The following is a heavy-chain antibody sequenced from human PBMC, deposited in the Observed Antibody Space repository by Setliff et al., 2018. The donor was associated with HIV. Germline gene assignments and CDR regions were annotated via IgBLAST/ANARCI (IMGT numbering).Heavy chain of an antibody. V-gene: IGHV1-8*02. J-gene: IGHJ4*02. CDR3: ESGCLIGGSGPGRNCEF. CDR1: RYTFSNYD. Sequence: ASVKVSCKASRYTFSNYDVNWVRQATGQGLEWMAWMNPISDHRGYAQKFQGRLTMTKDTSTSTVYMELSSLKSDDTAVYYCESGCLIGGSGPGRNCEFWGQGTLVTVSS. CDR2: MNPISDHR. D-gene: IGHD2-15*01.